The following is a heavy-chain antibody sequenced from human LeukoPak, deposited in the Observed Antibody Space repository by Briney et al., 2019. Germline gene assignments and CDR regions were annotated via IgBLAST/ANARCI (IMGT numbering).Heavy chain of an antibody. CDR2: IIPIFGTA. D-gene: IGHD5-24*01. CDR1: GGTFSSYA. J-gene: IGHJ4*02. Sequence: ASVKVSCKASGGTFSSYAISWVRQAPGQGLEWMGGIIPIFGTANYAQKFQGRVTITADESTSTAYMEVNRLRYEDTAVYYCATDRGEEMATNHFFDYWGQGTLVTVSS. CDR3: ATDRGEEMATNHFFDY. V-gene: IGHV1-69*13.